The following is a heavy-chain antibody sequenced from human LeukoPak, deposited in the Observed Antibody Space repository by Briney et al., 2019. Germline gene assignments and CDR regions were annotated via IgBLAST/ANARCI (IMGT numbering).Heavy chain of an antibody. J-gene: IGHJ4*02. D-gene: IGHD6-13*01. Sequence: GESLKISCKGSGYSFTSYWIGWVRHMPGKGLEWMGIIYPGDSDTRYSPSFQGQVTISADKSISTAYLQWSSLKASDTAMYYCARSIAAAGRIFDYWGQGTLVTVSS. V-gene: IGHV5-51*01. CDR1: GYSFTSYW. CDR2: IYPGDSDT. CDR3: ARSIAAAGRIFDY.